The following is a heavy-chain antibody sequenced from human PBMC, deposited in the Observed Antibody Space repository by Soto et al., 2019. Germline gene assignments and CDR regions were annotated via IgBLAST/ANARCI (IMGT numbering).Heavy chain of an antibody. D-gene: IGHD2-2*02. CDR3: ARVCPSTSCYNWEDYYYYGMDV. J-gene: IGHJ6*02. V-gene: IGHV1-69*06. CDR1: GGTFSSYA. CDR2: IIPIVGTA. Sequence: SVKVSCKASGGTFSSYAISWVRQAPGQGLEWMGGIIPIVGTANYAQKFQGRVTITADKSTSTAYMELSSLRSEDTAVYYCARVCPSTSCYNWEDYYYYGMDVWGQGTTVTVSS.